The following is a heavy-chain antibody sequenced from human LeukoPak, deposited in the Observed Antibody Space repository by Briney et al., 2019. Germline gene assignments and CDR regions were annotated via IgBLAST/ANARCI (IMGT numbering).Heavy chain of an antibody. CDR3: ARGIWYCSSTSCYSGSYYYYGMDV. V-gene: IGHV4-34*01. Sequence: SETLSLTCAVHGGSFSGYYWSWIRQPPGKGLEWIGEINHSGSTNYNPSLKSRVTISVDTSKNQFSLKLSSVTAADTAVYYCARGIWYCSSTSCYSGSYYYYGMDVWGKGTTVTVSS. D-gene: IGHD2-2*01. J-gene: IGHJ6*04. CDR2: INHSGST. CDR1: GGSFSGYY.